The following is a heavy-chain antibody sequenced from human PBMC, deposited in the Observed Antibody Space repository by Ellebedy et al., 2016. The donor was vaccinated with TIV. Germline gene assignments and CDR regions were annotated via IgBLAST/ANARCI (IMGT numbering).Heavy chain of an antibody. CDR3: AKDDDVSVRIRFDP. J-gene: IGHJ5*02. D-gene: IGHD3-16*01. V-gene: IGHV3-23*01. Sequence: GESLKISCAASGFIFSNYAMSWVRQAPGKELEWVSTITGTGGGDNTYYADSVRGRFTISRDDSKNTLYLQMNSLRAEDTAVYYCAKDDDVSVRIRFDPWGQGTLVTVSS. CDR2: ITGTGGGDNT. CDR1: GFIFSNYA.